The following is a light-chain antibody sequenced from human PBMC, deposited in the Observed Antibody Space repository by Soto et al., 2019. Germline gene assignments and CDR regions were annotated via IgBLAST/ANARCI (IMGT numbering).Light chain of an antibody. V-gene: IGKV3-11*01. CDR2: DVS. J-gene: IGKJ3*01. CDR1: ETISKS. CDR3: QQRINWPFT. Sequence: EIVLTQSPATLSLSPGERATLSCRASETISKSLAWYQQRRGQPPRLLMYDVSSRPSDLPARFSGSGSGTDFTLTISSLEPEDFAIYYCQQRINWPFTFGPGTKVDF.